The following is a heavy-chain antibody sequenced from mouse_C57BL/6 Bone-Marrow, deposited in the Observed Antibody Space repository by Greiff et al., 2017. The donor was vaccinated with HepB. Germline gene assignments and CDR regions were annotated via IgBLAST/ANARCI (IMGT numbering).Heavy chain of an antibody. J-gene: IGHJ2*01. CDR1: GYTFTSYW. CDR2: IYPGSGST. CDR3: ARIAHYRNPPFDY. V-gene: IGHV1-55*01. D-gene: IGHD2-1*01. Sequence: QVQLQQPGAELVKPGASVKMSCKASGYTFTSYWITWVKQRPGQGLEWIGDIYPGSGSTNYNEKFKSKATLTLDTYSSTAYMQLSSLTSEDSAVYYCARIAHYRNPPFDYWGHGTTLTVYS.